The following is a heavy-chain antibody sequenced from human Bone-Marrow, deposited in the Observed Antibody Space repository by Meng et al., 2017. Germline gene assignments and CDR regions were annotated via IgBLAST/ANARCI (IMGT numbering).Heavy chain of an antibody. J-gene: IGHJ4*02. D-gene: IGHD4-11*01. Sequence: HVQLQQWGAGLLKTSATPSLTCAVYGGSFSGDNWSWIRQPPGKGLEWIGEINHSGSTNYNPSLKSRVTISVDTSKNQFSLKLSSVTAADSAVYYCARGPTTMAHDFDYWGQGTLVTVSS. V-gene: IGHV4-34*01. CDR1: GGSFSGDN. CDR3: ARGPTTMAHDFDY. CDR2: INHSGST.